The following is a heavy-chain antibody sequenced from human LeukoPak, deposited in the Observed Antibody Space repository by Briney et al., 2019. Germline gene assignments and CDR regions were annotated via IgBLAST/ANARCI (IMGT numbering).Heavy chain of an antibody. CDR1: GFTFSNAW. V-gene: IGHV3-15*01. J-gene: IGHJ4*02. CDR2: IKSKTDGGTT. D-gene: IGHD5-12*01. CDR3: TAGYSGYDYRH. Sequence: GGSLRLSCAASGFTFSNAWMSWVRQAPGKGLEWVGRIKSKTDGGTTDYAAPVKGRFTISRDDSKNTLYLQMNSLKTEDTAVYYCTAGYSGYDYRHWGQGTLVTVSS.